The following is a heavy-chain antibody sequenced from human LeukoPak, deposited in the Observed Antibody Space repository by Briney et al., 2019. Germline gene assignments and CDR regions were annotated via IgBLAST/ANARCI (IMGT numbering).Heavy chain of an antibody. Sequence: SQILSLTCAISGDSVSSNSAAWNWIRQSPSRGLEWLGRTYYRSKWYNDYAVSVKSRITINPDTSKNQFSLQLNSVTPEDTAVYYCARAWYYDSSGYYLPHYFDYWGQGTLVTVSS. CDR3: ARAWYYDSSGYYLPHYFDY. D-gene: IGHD3-22*01. V-gene: IGHV6-1*01. CDR1: GDSVSSNSAA. CDR2: TYYRSKWYN. J-gene: IGHJ4*02.